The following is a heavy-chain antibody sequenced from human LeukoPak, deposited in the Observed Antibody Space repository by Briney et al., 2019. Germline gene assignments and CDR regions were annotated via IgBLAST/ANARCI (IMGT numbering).Heavy chain of an antibody. D-gene: IGHD2-15*01. J-gene: IGHJ4*02. CDR3: AKSPVSSCRGSFCYPFDY. V-gene: IGHV3-23*01. Sequence: GSLRPSCAASGFTFSSYAMSWVRQIPGKGLEWVSAISGSDDGTYYADSVKGRFTISRDNSRNTLYLQMNTLRAEDTAVYFCAKSPVSSCRGSFCYPFDYWGQGNLVTVSS. CDR1: GFTFSSYA. CDR2: ISGSDDGT.